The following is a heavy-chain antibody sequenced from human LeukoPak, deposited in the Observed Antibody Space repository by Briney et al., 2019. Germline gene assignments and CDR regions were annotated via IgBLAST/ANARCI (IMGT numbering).Heavy chain of an antibody. CDR2: IYYSGAT. J-gene: IGHJ6*03. CDR1: GGSISSYY. Sequence: SETLSLTCTVSGGSISSYYWSWIRQPPGKGLEWIGTIYYSGATFYNPSLKSRVTISVDTSKNQFSLKLTSVTAADTAVYYCSDFDFYYYYMDVWGKGTTVTISS. V-gene: IGHV4-39*07. D-gene: IGHD3-3*01. CDR3: SDFDFYYYYMDV.